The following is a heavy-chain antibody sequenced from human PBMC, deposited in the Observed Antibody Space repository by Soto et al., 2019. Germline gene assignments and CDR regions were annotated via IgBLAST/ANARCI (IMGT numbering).Heavy chain of an antibody. CDR2: ISSSSTTI. D-gene: IGHD3-16*02. V-gene: IGHV3-11*01. CDR1: GFTFSDHY. J-gene: IGHJ4*02. CDR3: ARDHRWRWHDS. Sequence: QVQLVESGGGLVKPGGSLRLSCAASGFTFSDHYMNWIRQAPGKGLEWVSYISSSSTTIQYADSVKGRFTISRDNAKNLLYLQMNSLRAEDTAVYYCARDHRWRWHDSWGQGTLVTVSS.